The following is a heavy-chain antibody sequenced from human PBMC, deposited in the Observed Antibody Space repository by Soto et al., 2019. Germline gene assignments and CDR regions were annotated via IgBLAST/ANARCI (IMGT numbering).Heavy chain of an antibody. D-gene: IGHD2-15*01. CDR1: GYTFIGYY. J-gene: IGHJ6*02. V-gene: IGHV1-2*06. CDR3: ARGGMGVDV. Sequence: ASVKVSGKASGYTFIGYYMHWVRQAPGQGLEWMGRINPNSGVTNYAQKFQGRVTMTGDTSISTAYMELSRLRSDDTAVYYCARGGMGVDVWGQGTTVTVSS. CDR2: INPNSGVT.